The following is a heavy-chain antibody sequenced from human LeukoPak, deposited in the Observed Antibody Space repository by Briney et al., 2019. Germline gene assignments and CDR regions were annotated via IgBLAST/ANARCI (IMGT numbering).Heavy chain of an antibody. CDR2: IYTSGST. Sequence: PSETLSLTCTVSGGSISSGSYYWSWIRQPAGKGLEWIGRIYTSGSTNYNPSLKSRVTISVDTSKNQFSLKLSSVTAADTAVYYCAREGTYYYDSSGYGDAFDIWGQGTMVTVSS. CDR1: GGSISSGSYY. D-gene: IGHD3-22*01. CDR3: AREGTYYYDSSGYGDAFDI. J-gene: IGHJ3*02. V-gene: IGHV4-61*02.